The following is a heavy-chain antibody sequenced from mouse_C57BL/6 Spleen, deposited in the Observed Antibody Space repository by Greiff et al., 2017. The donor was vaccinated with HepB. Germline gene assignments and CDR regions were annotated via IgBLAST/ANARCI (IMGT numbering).Heavy chain of an antibody. CDR1: GYTFTSYW. Sequence: QVQLQQPGAELLKPGASVKMSCKASGYTFTSYWITWVKQRPGQGLEWIGEIYPGSGSTNYNEKFKGKATLTVDTSSSTAYMQLSSLTSEDAGAYCGAREAPTVGAYWGQGTMVTVSA. J-gene: IGHJ3*01. CDR2: IYPGSGST. D-gene: IGHD1-1*01. V-gene: IGHV1-55*01. CDR3: AREAPTVGAY.